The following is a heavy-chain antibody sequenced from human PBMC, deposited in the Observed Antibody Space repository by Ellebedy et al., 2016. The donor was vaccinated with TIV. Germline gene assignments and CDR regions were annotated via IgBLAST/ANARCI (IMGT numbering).Heavy chain of an antibody. V-gene: IGHV3-23*01. D-gene: IGHD3-3*01. CDR2: ISGSGGST. CDR1: GFTFGFSFSRYA. Sequence: GESLKISCAASGFTFGFSFSRYAMSWVRQAPGKGLEWVSGISGSGGSTYYADSVKGRFTISRDNSKNTRYLQMNSLRAEDTAVYYCAREWSAFDLWGQGTMVTVSS. J-gene: IGHJ3*01. CDR3: AREWSAFDL.